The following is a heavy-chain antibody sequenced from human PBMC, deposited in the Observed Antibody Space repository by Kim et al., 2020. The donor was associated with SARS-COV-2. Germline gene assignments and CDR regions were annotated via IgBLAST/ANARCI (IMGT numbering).Heavy chain of an antibody. CDR1: GGSISSSSYY. CDR3: ASAAVIRGYTYGPFAF. V-gene: IGHV4-39*07. J-gene: IGHJ4*02. CDR2: IYYSGNT. Sequence: SETLSLTCTVSGGSISSSSYYWGWIRQYPGKGLEWIGSIYYSGNTYYNPSLKSRVTISVDTSKNQFSLKLSSVTAADTAVYYCASAAVIRGYTYGPFAFWGQGTLVTVSS. D-gene: IGHD5-18*01.